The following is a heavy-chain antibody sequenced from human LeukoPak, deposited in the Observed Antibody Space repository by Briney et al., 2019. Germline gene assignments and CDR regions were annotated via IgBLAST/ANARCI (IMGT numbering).Heavy chain of an antibody. CDR3: ARVVPAYQDYYYYYMDV. J-gene: IGHJ6*03. V-gene: IGHV4-39*07. CDR1: GGSISSSTYH. D-gene: IGHD2-2*01. CDR2: IFHDGTT. Sequence: SETLSLTCTVSGGSISSSTYHWGWIRQPPGKGLEWIGSIFHDGTTYYNPSLKSRVTISVDTSKNQFSLKLSSVTAADTAVYYCARVVPAYQDYYYYYMDVWGKGTTVTVSS.